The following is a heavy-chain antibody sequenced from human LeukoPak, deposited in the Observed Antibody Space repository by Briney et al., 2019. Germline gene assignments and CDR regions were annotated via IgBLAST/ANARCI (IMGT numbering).Heavy chain of an antibody. D-gene: IGHD6-19*01. CDR3: AGLGYSSGWYVLGGSRTNFDY. CDR1: GGSISSSSYY. Sequence: PSETLSLTCTVSGGSISSSSYYWGWIRQPPGKGLEWIGSIYYSGSTYYNPSLKGRVTISVDTSKNQFSLKLSSVTAADTAVYYCAGLGYSSGWYVLGGSRTNFDYWGQGTLVTVSS. V-gene: IGHV4-39*01. J-gene: IGHJ4*02. CDR2: IYYSGST.